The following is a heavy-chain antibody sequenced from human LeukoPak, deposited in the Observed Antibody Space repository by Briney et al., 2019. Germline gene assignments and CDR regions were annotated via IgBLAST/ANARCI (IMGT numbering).Heavy chain of an antibody. Sequence: SETLSLTCTVSGGSISSYYWSWIRQPPGRGLEYIGSIYYSGSTNYNPSLKSRVTISVDTSKNQFSLKLSSVTAADTAVYYCARHYDIWGQGTMVTVSS. J-gene: IGHJ3*02. V-gene: IGHV4-59*08. CDR1: GGSISSYY. CDR2: IYYSGST. CDR3: ARHYDI.